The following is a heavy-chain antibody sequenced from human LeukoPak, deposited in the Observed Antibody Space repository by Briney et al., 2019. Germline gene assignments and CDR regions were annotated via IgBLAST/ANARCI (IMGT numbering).Heavy chain of an antibody. CDR1: GFTFSSYA. D-gene: IGHD1-26*01. J-gene: IGHJ4*02. CDR3: AKETTGYSGSYYSNYFDY. V-gene: IGHV3-23*01. Sequence: GGSLRLPCAASGFTFSSYAMSWVRQAPGKGLEWVSAISGSGGSTYYADSVKGRFTISRDNSKNTLYLQMNSLRAEDTAVYYCAKETTGYSGSYYSNYFDYWGQGTLVTVSS. CDR2: ISGSGGST.